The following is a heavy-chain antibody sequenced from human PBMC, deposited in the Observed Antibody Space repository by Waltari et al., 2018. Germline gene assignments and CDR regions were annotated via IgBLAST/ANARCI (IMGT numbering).Heavy chain of an antibody. D-gene: IGHD6-19*01. J-gene: IGHJ3*02. CDR2: ISYEGSNK. Sequence: QVQLVESGGGVVQPGRSLRLSCAASGFTVSRHARHWVRQAPGKGLEWVAVISYEGSNKYYADSVKGRFTISRDNSKNTLYLQMNSLRAEDTAVYYCAREIAVAGEGAFDIWGQGTMVTVSS. CDR3: AREIAVAGEGAFDI. V-gene: IGHV3-30-3*01. CDR1: GFTVSRHA.